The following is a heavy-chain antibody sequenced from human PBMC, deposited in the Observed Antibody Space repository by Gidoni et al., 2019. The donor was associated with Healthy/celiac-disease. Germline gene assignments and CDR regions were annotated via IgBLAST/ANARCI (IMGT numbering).Heavy chain of an antibody. Sequence: QLQLQESGPGLVKPSETLSLTCTVSGGSISSSRYYWGWIRQPPGKGLEWIGSIYYSGSTYYNPSLKSRVTISVDTSKNQFSLKLSSVTAADTAVYYCARHSPSRDGYNFIDWYFDLWGRGTLVTVSS. CDR1: GGSISSSRYY. CDR3: ARHSPSRDGYNFIDWYFDL. D-gene: IGHD5-12*01. V-gene: IGHV4-39*01. J-gene: IGHJ2*01. CDR2: IYYSGST.